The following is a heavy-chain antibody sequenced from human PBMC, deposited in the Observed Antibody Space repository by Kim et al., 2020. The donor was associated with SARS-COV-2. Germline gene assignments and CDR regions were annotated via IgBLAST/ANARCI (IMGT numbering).Heavy chain of an antibody. Sequence: GGSLRLSCAASGFTFSNHYMQWVRQAPGKGLVWVSQIYSDGRTTTYADLVKGRFTVSRDNAKNTVYLQMRGLRVDETAVYYCARDPVVEVTVPGWFDPWGQGALITVSS. V-gene: IGHV3-74*01. J-gene: IGHJ5*02. D-gene: IGHD2-21*02. CDR2: IYSDGRTT. CDR1: GFTFSNHY. CDR3: ARDPVVEVTVPGWFDP.